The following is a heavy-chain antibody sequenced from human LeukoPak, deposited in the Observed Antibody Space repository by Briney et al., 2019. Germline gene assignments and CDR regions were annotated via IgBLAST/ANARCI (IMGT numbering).Heavy chain of an antibody. CDR3: ARMSNSSPILDY. V-gene: IGHV4-59*01. J-gene: IGHJ4*02. Sequence: SSETLSLTCTVSGGSISSYYWSWIRQPPGKGLEWIGNIYYSGSTNYNSSLKSQVTISVDTAKNQFSLKLNSVTAADTAVYYCARMSNSSPILDYWGQGTLVTVSS. CDR2: IYYSGST. CDR1: GGSISSYY. D-gene: IGHD6-19*01.